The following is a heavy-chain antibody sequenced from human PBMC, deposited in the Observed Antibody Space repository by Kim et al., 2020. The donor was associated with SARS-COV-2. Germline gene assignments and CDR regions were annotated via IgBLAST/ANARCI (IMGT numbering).Heavy chain of an antibody. CDR3: TVVTGDAFDI. Sequence: GGSLRLSCAASGFTFSGFAMHWVRQASGKGLEWVGRIKTKPNNYATVYPESVKGRFTISRDDSKNTAYLQMNSLKTEDTAVYFCTVVTGDAFDIWGQGTMVTVSS. CDR2: IKTKPNNYAT. V-gene: IGHV3-73*01. D-gene: IGHD2-2*01. J-gene: IGHJ3*02. CDR1: GFTFSGFA.